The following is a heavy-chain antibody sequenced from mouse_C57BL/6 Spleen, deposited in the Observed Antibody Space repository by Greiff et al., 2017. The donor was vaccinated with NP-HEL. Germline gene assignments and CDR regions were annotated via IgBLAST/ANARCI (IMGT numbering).Heavy chain of an antibody. CDR3: ANGGIYYGNYVDYAMDY. CDR2: IYPGDGDT. Sequence: QVQLKESGAELVKPGASVKISCKASGYAFSSYWMNWVKQRPGKGLEWIGQIYPGDGDTNYNGKFKGKATLTADKSSSTAYMQLSSLTSEDSAVYFCANGGIYYGNYVDYAMDYWGQGTSVTVSS. CDR1: GYAFSSYW. D-gene: IGHD2-1*01. J-gene: IGHJ4*01. V-gene: IGHV1-80*01.